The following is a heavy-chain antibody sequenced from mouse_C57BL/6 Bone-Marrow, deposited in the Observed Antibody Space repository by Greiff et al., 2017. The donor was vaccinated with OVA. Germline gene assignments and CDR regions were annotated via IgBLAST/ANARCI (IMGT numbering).Heavy chain of an antibody. CDR2: INPSNGGT. Sequence: QVQLQQPGTELVKPGASVKLSCKASGYTFTSYWMHWVKQRPGQGLEWIGNINPSNGGTNYNEKFKSKATLTVDKSSSTAYMQLSNLTSEDSAVYDGERAACYSNVYYFDYWGQGTTLTVSS. J-gene: IGHJ2*01. CDR1: GYTFTSYW. V-gene: IGHV1-53*01. CDR3: ERAACYSNVYYFDY. D-gene: IGHD2-5*01.